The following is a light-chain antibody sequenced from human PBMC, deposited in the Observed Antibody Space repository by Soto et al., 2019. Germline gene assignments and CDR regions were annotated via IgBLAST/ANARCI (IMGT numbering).Light chain of an antibody. J-gene: IGLJ2*01. Sequence: QPVLTQPASVSGSPGQSITISCTGTSSDVGGYDYVSWYQQHPGKAPKLMIYEVRNRPSGVSNRFSGSKPGNTASLTISGLQAEDEADYYCNSFTNSNLVVFGGGTKLTVL. V-gene: IGLV2-14*01. CDR2: EVR. CDR3: NSFTNSNLVV. CDR1: SSDVGGYDY.